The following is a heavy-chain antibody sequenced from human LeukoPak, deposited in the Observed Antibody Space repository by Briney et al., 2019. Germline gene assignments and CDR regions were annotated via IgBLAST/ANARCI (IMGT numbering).Heavy chain of an antibody. CDR1: GFTFSSYV. D-gene: IGHD3-10*02. Sequence: GRSLRLSCAASGFTFSSYVLHWVRKAPGKGLEWVADISYDGSNKYYADSVKGRFTISRDNAKNSLYLQMNSLRAEDTAVYYCAELGITMIGGVWGKGTTVTISS. CDR2: ISYDGSNK. J-gene: IGHJ6*04. CDR3: AELGITMIGGV. V-gene: IGHV3-30*04.